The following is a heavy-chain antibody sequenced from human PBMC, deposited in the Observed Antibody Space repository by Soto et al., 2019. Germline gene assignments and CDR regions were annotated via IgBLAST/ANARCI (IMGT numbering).Heavy chain of an antibody. V-gene: IGHV3-23*01. J-gene: IGHJ5*02. D-gene: IGHD2-2*01. CDR3: ARPEGYCTSSSCIGWFDP. Sequence: EVLLLDSGGGLVQPGGSLRLSCAASGFTFSSYAMSWVRQAPGKGLEWVSAVSGSGGSTHYADSVKGRFTSSRDNSKKMLYLQMNSLRAEDTAVYYCARPEGYCTSSSCIGWFDPWGQGTLVTVSS. CDR1: GFTFSSYA. CDR2: VSGSGGST.